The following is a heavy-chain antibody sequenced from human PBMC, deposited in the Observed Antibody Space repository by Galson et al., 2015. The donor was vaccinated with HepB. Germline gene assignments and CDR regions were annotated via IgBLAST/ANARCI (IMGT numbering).Heavy chain of an antibody. CDR1: GGSISSSSYY. Sequence: SETLSLTCTVSGGSISSSSYYWGWIRQPPGKGLEWIGSIYYSGSTDYNPSLKSRVTISVDTSKNQFSLKLNSVTAADTAVYYCARHCGDCGVWDIGYFDYWGQGTLVTVSS. J-gene: IGHJ4*02. CDR2: IYYSGST. D-gene: IGHD2-21*02. CDR3: ARHCGDCGVWDIGYFDY. V-gene: IGHV4-39*01.